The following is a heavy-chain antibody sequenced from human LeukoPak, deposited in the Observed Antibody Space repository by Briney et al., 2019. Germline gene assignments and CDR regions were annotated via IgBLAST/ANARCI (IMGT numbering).Heavy chain of an antibody. Sequence: GGSLRLSCAGSGFPFSSYSMNWVRQAPGQGLEWMGWINTNTGNPTYAQGFTGRFVFSLDTSVSTAYLQISSLKAEDTAVYYCARDNADGEGRFSYWGQGTLVTVSS. CDR2: INTNTGNP. V-gene: IGHV7-4-1*02. CDR1: GFPFSSYS. J-gene: IGHJ4*02. CDR3: ARDNADGEGRFSY. D-gene: IGHD3-10*01.